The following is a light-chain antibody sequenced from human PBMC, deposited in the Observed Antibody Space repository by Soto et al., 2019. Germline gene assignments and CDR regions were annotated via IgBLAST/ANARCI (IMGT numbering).Light chain of an antibody. CDR2: EVT. CDR3: ASWDDSLSVWV. J-gene: IGLJ3*02. Sequence: QSALTQPASVSGSPGQSIAISCTGTSSDVGIYNYVSWYQQHPGKVPKLIIYEVTNRPSGVSNRFSGSKSGNTASLIISGLQAEDEADYYCASWDDSLSVWVFGGGTQLTVL. V-gene: IGLV2-14*01. CDR1: SSDVGIYNY.